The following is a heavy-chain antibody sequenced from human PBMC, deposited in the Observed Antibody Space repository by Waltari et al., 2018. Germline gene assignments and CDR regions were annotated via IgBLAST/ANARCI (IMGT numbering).Heavy chain of an antibody. Sequence: QVQLQESGPGLVKPSETLSLTCAVSGYSISSGYYWGWIRQPPGKGLEWIGSIYHSGSTYYTPSLKSRVTISVDTSKNQFSLKLSSVTAADTAVYYCASYGGNLYYFDYWGQGTLVTVSS. D-gene: IGHD2-15*01. CDR2: IYHSGST. J-gene: IGHJ4*02. CDR3: ASYGGNLYYFDY. V-gene: IGHV4-38-2*01. CDR1: GYSISSGYY.